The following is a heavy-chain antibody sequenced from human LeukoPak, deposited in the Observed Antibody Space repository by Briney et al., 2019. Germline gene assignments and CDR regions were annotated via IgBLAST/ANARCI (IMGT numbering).Heavy chain of an antibody. V-gene: IGHV4-39*07. D-gene: IGHD3-22*01. CDR1: GGSISSSNCY. CDR3: ARGQGSSGYYYTPDPYYFDY. Sequence: NPSETLSLTCTVSGGSISSSNCYWGWIRQPPGKGLECIGSIFYSVGTYYNPSLKSRVTISVDTSKSQFSLKLSSVTAADTAVYYCARGQGSSGYYYTPDPYYFDYWGQGTLVTVSS. CDR2: IFYSVGT. J-gene: IGHJ4*02.